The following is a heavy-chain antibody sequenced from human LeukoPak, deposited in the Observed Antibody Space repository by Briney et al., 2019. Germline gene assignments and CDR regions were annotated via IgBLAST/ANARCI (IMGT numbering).Heavy chain of an antibody. J-gene: IGHJ4*02. V-gene: IGHV1-46*01. CDR3: ARAEGSGWYNCFDY. CDR2: INPSGGST. CDR1: GGTFSSYA. D-gene: IGHD6-19*01. Sequence: ASVKVSCKASGGTFSSYAIGWVRQAPGQGLEWMGIINPSGGSTSYAQKFQGRVTMTRDTSTSTVYMELSSLRSEDTAVYYCARAEGSGWYNCFDYWGQGTLVTVSS.